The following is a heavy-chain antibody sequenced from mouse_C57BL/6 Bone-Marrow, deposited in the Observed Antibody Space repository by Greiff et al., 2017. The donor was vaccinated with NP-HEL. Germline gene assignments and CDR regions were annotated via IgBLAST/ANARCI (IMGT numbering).Heavy chain of an antibody. CDR3: AGDYYGSSYLWFAY. Sequence: QVQLQQPGAELVMPGASVKLSCKASGYTFTSYWMHWVKQRPGQGLEWIGEIDPSDSYTKYNQKFKGKSTLTVDKSSRTAYMQLSSLTSEDSAVYYCAGDYYGSSYLWFAYWGQGTLVTVSA. V-gene: IGHV1-69*01. D-gene: IGHD1-1*01. CDR1: GYTFTSYW. CDR2: IDPSDSYT. J-gene: IGHJ3*01.